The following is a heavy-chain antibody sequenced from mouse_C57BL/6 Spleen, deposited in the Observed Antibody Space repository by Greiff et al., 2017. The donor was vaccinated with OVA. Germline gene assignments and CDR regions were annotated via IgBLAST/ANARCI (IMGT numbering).Heavy chain of an antibody. CDR2: IYPGGGYT. J-gene: IGHJ4*01. V-gene: IGHV1-63*01. CDR1: GYTFTNYW. Sequence: QVQLQQSGAELVRPGTSVKMSCKASGYTFTNYWIGWAKQRPGHGLEWIGDIYPGGGYTNYNEKFKGKATLTADKSSSTAYMQISSLTSEDSAIYYCAGSGWAGMDYWGQGTSVTVSS. CDR3: AGSGWAGMDY. D-gene: IGHD3-3*01.